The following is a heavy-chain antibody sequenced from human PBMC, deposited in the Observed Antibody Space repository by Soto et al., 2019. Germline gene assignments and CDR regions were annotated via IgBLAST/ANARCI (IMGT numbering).Heavy chain of an antibody. V-gene: IGHV6-1*01. Sequence: SQTLSLTCAISGDSVSSNSAAWNWIRQSPSRGLEWLGRTYYRSKWYNDYAISVRSRVTISPDTSKNQFSLQLTSVTPEDTAVYYCSRDRVASGRFDYWGQGTLVTVSS. CDR3: SRDRVASGRFDY. J-gene: IGHJ4*02. CDR2: TYYRSKWYN. D-gene: IGHD6-19*01. CDR1: GDSVSSNSAA.